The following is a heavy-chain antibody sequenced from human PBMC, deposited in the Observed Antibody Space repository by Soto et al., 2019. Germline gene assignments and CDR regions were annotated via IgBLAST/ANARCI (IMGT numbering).Heavy chain of an antibody. V-gene: IGHV4-59*01. CDR1: GDSIRPYY. CDR2: VYYSGSV. Sequence: SETLSLTCTVSGDSIRPYYWTWIRQPPGKGLEWIGYVYYSGSVNYKSSLKSRITMSVDTSKNQFSLKLNSVTAADTAVYYCARVTYDSFTAYSYYFDYWGQGTLVTVSS. CDR3: ARVTYDSFTAYSYYFDY. J-gene: IGHJ4*02. D-gene: IGHD3-9*01.